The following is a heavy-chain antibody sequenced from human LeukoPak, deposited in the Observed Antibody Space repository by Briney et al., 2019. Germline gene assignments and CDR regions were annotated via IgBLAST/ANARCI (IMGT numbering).Heavy chain of an antibody. V-gene: IGHV4-59*01. D-gene: IGHD1-26*01. CDR2: IYYSGST. CDR3: ARGGTVRNGMDV. Sequence: DPSETLSLTCTISGGSISSYYWSWIRQPPGKGLEWIGYIYYSGSTNYNPSLKSRVTISVDTSKNQFSLKLSSVTAADTAVYYCARGGTVRNGMDVWGQGTTVTVSS. J-gene: IGHJ6*02. CDR1: GGSISSYY.